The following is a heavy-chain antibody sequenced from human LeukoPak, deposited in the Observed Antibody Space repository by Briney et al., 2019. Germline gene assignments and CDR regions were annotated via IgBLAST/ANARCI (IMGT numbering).Heavy chain of an antibody. V-gene: IGHV3-23*01. CDR1: GFTLSSYA. CDR3: AKAASKRTDYGDYAFYYYMDV. J-gene: IGHJ6*03. Sequence: GGSLRLSCAASGFTLSSYAMSWVRQAPGKGLEWVSAISVSGNTYHADSVKGRFTISRDDSKNTLYLQMNSLRAEDTAVYYCAKAASKRTDYGDYAFYYYMDVWGKGTTVTISS. CDR2: ISVSGNT. D-gene: IGHD4-17*01.